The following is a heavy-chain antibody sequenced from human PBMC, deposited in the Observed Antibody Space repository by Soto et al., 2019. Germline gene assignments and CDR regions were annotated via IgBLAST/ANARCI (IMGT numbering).Heavy chain of an antibody. V-gene: IGHV3-9*01. CDR3: VKEKLYSNYEYYFDS. J-gene: IGHJ4*02. Sequence: GGSLRLSCAASGLSFRNYGMRWVRRVPGKGLEWVSGISWHSGTIGYADSVRGRFTISRDNAKNSLYLQMNSLRPEDTALYYCVKEKLYSNYEYYFDSWGQGTLVTVSS. CDR2: ISWHSGTI. CDR1: GLSFRNYG. D-gene: IGHD4-4*01.